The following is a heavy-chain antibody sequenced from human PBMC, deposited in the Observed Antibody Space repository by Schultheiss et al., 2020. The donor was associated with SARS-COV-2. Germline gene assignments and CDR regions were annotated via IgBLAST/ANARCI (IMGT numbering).Heavy chain of an antibody. J-gene: IGHJ4*02. CDR1: GFTFSSYD. CDR3: ARDSELGYFDY. CDR2: IGTAGDT. Sequence: GGSLRLSCAASGFTFSSYDMHWVRQATGKGLEWVSAIGTAGDTYYPGSVKGRFTISIDNSKNTLYLQMNSLRAEDTAVYYCARDSELGYFDYWGQGTLVTVSS. D-gene: IGHD6-13*01. V-gene: IGHV3-13*01.